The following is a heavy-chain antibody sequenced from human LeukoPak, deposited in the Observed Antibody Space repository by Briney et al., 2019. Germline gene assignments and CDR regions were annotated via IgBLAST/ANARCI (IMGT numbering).Heavy chain of an antibody. V-gene: IGHV4-59*11. D-gene: IGHD6-19*01. Sequence: SETLSLTRTVSGGSISSHYWSWIRQPPGKGLEWIGYIYYSGSTNYNPSLKSRVTLSVDTSKNQFSLQLTSVTAADTAVYYCARADSSGFHPYDYWGQGTLVTVSS. CDR2: IYYSGST. CDR1: GGSISSHY. CDR3: ARADSSGFHPYDY. J-gene: IGHJ4*02.